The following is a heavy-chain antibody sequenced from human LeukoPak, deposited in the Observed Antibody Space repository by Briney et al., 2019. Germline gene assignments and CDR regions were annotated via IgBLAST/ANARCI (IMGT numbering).Heavy chain of an antibody. CDR2: VSGNGAGT. V-gene: IGHV3-23*01. CDR1: RFTFSSYA. D-gene: IGHD2-15*01. J-gene: IGHJ4*02. Sequence: QTGGSPRLSCAASRFTFSSYAMSWVRQAPGKGLEWVSGVSGNGAGTYYADSVKGRFTISRDNSKNMLYLQMNSLRAEDTAVYYCAKGDSWDMCSGGSCYLFDYWGQGTLVTVSS. CDR3: AKGDSWDMCSGGSCYLFDY.